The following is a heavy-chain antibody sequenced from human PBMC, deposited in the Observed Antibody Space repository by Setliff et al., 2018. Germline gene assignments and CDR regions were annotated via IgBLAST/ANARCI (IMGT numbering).Heavy chain of an antibody. CDR1: GFTFSSYS. V-gene: IGHV3-48*01. D-gene: IGHD3-10*01. CDR3: AKGSPAVHYYYYGMDV. J-gene: IGHJ6*02. CDR2: ISSSSSTI. Sequence: GGSLRLSCAASGFTFSSYSMNWVRQAPGKGLEWVSYISSSSSTIYYADSVKGRFTISRDNSKNTLYLQMNSLRAEDTAVYYCAKGSPAVHYYYYGMDVWGQGTTVTVSS.